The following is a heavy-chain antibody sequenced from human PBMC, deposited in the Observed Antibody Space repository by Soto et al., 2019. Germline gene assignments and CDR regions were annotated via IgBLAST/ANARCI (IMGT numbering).Heavy chain of an antibody. V-gene: IGHV3-30-3*01. CDR3: AKETSAYEIYY. CDR2: ISYDGNTK. J-gene: IGHJ4*02. Sequence: QVQLVESGGGVVQPGRSLRLSCAASGFIFSGYAMHWVRQAPGKGLEWVAVISYDGNTKYYADSVKGRFTVSRDNSKNTLYVQMNNLIAEDTAMYYCAKETSAYEIYYWGQGTLVNVSS. CDR1: GFIFSGYA. D-gene: IGHD5-12*01.